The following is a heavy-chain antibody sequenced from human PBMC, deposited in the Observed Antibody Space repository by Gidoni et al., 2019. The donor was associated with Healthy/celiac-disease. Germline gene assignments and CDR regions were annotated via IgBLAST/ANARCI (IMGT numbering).Heavy chain of an antibody. J-gene: IGHJ4*02. D-gene: IGHD3-16*01. V-gene: IGHV4-59*01. CDR3: ARDKGVLTLGGIDY. Sequence: QVQLQESGPGLVKPSETLSLTCTVSGGSISSYYWSWIRQPPGKGLEWIGYIYYSGSTNYNPSLKIRVTISVDTSKNQFSLKLSSVTAADTAVYYCARDKGVLTLGGIDYWGQGTLVTVSS. CDR2: IYYSGST. CDR1: GGSISSYY.